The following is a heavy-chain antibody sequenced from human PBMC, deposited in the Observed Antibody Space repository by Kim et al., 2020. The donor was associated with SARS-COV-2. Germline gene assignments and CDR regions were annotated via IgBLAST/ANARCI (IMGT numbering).Heavy chain of an antibody. CDR3: ASLRGVRNVADY. J-gene: IGHJ4*02. Sequence: GGSLRLSCAASGFTFSTCSMNWVRQAPGKGLEWVSYISSSSSPISYADSVKGRFTISRDNAKNSLYLQMSSLRDEDTAVYYCASLRGVRNVADYWGQGTLVTVSS. D-gene: IGHD3-10*01. CDR1: GFTFSTCS. CDR2: ISSSSSPI. V-gene: IGHV3-48*02.